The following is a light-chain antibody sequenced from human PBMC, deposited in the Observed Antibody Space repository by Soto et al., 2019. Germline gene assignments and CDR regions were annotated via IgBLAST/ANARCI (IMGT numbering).Light chain of an antibody. CDR2: GAS. Sequence: ETVMTQSPATLSVSPGERATLSCRASQSVSSNLAWYQQKPGQTPRLLIYGASTRATGIPGRFSGSGSGTEFTLTISSLQSEDFAVYYCQQYNNWWTFGQGTKVEIK. J-gene: IGKJ1*01. CDR1: QSVSSN. CDR3: QQYNNWWT. V-gene: IGKV3-15*01.